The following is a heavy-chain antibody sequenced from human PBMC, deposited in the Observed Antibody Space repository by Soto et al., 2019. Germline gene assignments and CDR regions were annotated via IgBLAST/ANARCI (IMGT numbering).Heavy chain of an antibody. D-gene: IGHD4-17*01. V-gene: IGHV3-13*01. J-gene: IGHJ3*02. CDR3: ARAGRRDGYSDYDAFDI. CDR1: GFTFSSYD. Sequence: GGSLRLSCAASGFTFSSYDMHWVRQATGKGLEWVSAIGTAGDTYYPGSVKGRFTISRENAKNSLYLQMNSLRAGDTAVYYCARAGRRDGYSDYDAFDIWGQGKMVTVSS. CDR2: IGTAGDT.